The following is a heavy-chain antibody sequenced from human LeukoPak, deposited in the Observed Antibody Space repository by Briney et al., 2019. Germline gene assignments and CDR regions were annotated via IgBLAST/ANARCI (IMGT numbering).Heavy chain of an antibody. CDR1: GYSISSGYY. V-gene: IGHV4-38-2*02. CDR2: IYHSGST. D-gene: IGHD6-13*01. Sequence: SSETLSLTCTVSGYSISSGYYWGWIRQPPGKGLEWIGSIYHSGSTNYNPSLKSRVTMSVDTSKNQFSLKLSSVTAADTAVYYCAREYTGIAAAVDYFDYWGQGTLVTVSS. CDR3: AREYTGIAAAVDYFDY. J-gene: IGHJ4*02.